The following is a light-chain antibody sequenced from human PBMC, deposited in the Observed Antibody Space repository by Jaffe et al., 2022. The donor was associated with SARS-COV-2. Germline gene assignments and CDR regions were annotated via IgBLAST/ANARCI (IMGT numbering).Light chain of an antibody. J-gene: IGKJ1*01. CDR1: QSISSW. CDR3: QQYDSYST. CDR2: KAS. Sequence: DIQMTQSPSTLSASVGDRVTITCRASQSISSWLAWYQQKPGTAPQLLIYKASSLESGVPSRFSGSGSGTDFTLTISSLQPDDFATYYCQQYDSYSTFGQGTKVEIK. V-gene: IGKV1-5*03.